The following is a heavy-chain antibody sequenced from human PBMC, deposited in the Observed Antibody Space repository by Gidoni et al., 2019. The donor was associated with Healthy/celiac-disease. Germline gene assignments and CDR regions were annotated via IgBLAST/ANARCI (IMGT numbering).Heavy chain of an antibody. CDR1: GFNFSSYG. Sequence: QVQLVESGGGVVQPGRSRRLSCAASGFNFSSYGMHWVRQAPGKGLEWVAVIWYDGSNKYYADSVKGRFTISRDNSKNTLYLQMNSLRAEDTAVYYCARDASGSYLALFDYWGQGTLVTVSS. V-gene: IGHV3-33*01. CDR3: ARDASGSYLALFDY. J-gene: IGHJ4*02. D-gene: IGHD1-26*01. CDR2: IWYDGSNK.